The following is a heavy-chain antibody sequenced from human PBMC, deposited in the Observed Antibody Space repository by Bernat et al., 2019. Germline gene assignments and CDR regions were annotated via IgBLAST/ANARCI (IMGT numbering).Heavy chain of an antibody. J-gene: IGHJ4*02. V-gene: IGHV7-4-1*02. CDR2: INTNTGNP. CDR1: GYTFTSYA. Sequence: QVQLVQSGSELKKSGASVKVSCKASGYTFTSYAMNWVRQAPGQGLEWMGWINTNTGNPTYAQGFTGRFVFSLDTSVSTAYLQISSLKAEDTAVYYCARDGSPMVQGVSMLIDYWGQGTLVTVSS. CDR3: ARDGSPMVQGVSMLIDY. D-gene: IGHD3-10*01.